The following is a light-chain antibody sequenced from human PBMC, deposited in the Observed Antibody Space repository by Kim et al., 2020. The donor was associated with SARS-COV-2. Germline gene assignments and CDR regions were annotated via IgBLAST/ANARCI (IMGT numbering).Light chain of an antibody. CDR3: QQYKHYLLS. CDR2: DAS. J-gene: IGKJ4*01. Sequence: DIQMTQSPSTLSAFIGDRVTITCRASQSISNWLAWYQQKPGKAPNLLIYDASTLENGVPSRFSGSGSGTEFTLTISSLQPDDFATYYCQQYKHYLLSFGGGTKVDIK. CDR1: QSISNW. V-gene: IGKV1-5*01.